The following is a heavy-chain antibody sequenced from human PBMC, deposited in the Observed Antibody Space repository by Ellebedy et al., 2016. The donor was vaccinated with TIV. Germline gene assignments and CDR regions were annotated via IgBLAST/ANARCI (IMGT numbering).Heavy chain of an antibody. D-gene: IGHD3-22*01. CDR2: MYYSGST. CDR3: ARHAATVHYDADGYYYARGSPLDI. J-gene: IGHJ3*02. Sequence: MPSETLSLTCTVSGDSFRSHYWSWIRRPPGKRLEWVGHMYYSGSTNYNPSLKSRVSISVDTSKNQFSLNLSSVTAADAAVYYCARHAATVHYDADGYYYARGSPLDIWGQGTMVTVSS. V-gene: IGHV4-59*08. CDR1: GDSFRSHY.